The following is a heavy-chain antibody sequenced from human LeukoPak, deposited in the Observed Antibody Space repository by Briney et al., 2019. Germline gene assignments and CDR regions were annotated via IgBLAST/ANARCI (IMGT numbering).Heavy chain of an antibody. CDR1: GYTFTGYY. D-gene: IGHD5-18*01. J-gene: IGHJ4*02. CDR2: INPNSGGT. CDR3: ASFLGYSYGWDY. V-gene: IGHV1-2*02. Sequence: ASVKVSCKASGYTFTGYYMHWVRQAPGQGLERMGWINPNSGGTNYAQKFQGRVTMTRDTSISTAYMELSRLRSDDTAVYYCASFLGYSYGWDYWSQGTLVTVSS.